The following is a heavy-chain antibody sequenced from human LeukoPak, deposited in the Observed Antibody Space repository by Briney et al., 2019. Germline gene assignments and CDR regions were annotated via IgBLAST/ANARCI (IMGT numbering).Heavy chain of an antibody. CDR3: ATFTERYFDWAHFDN. J-gene: IGHJ4*02. V-gene: IGHV3-23*01. D-gene: IGHD3-9*01. CDR1: GFTFTSYA. Sequence: GGSLRLSCAASGFTFTSYAMSWVRQAPGNGLEWVSGISGSGGSTYYADSVKGRFTISRDNSKNTLYLQMNSLRAEDTAVYYCATFTERYFDWAHFDNWGQGTLVTVSS. CDR2: ISGSGGST.